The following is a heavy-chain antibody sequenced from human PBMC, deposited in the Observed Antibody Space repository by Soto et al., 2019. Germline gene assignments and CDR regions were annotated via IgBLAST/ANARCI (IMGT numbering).Heavy chain of an antibody. V-gene: IGHV1-18*01. CDR2: ISAYNGNT. Sequence: QVQLVQSGAEVKKPGASVKVSCKASGYTFTSYGISWVRQAPGQGLEWMGWISAYNGNTNYAQKLQGRVTMTTDPSTSTAYMELRSLRSDDTAVYYCARARVGMMTTVTPPDYWGQGTLVTVSS. CDR3: ARARVGMMTTVTPPDY. CDR1: GYTFTSYG. J-gene: IGHJ4*02. D-gene: IGHD4-17*01.